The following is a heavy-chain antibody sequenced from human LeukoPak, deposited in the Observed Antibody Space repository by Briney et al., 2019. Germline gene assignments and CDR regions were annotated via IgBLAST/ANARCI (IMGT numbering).Heavy chain of an antibody. CDR3: ARAPLRYFDWLLLGFFDY. CDR1: GFTFSNY. Sequence: GSLRLSCAASGFTFSNYWSWVRQPPGKGLEWIGEINHSGCTNYNPSLKSRVTISVDTSKNQFSLKLSSVTAADTAVYYCARAPLRYFDWLLLGFFDYWGQGTLVTVSS. V-gene: IGHV4-34*01. D-gene: IGHD3-9*01. CDR2: INHSGCT. J-gene: IGHJ4*02.